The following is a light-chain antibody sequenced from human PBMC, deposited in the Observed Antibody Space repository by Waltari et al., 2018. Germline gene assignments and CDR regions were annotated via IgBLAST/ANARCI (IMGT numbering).Light chain of an antibody. V-gene: IGLV1-44*01. CDR3: AAWDDSLNGVL. CDR1: SCNVGTDA. J-gene: IGLJ2*01. Sequence: SVLTQPPSASGRPGQTVTISCSGSSCNVGTDAVHCSQQLPGTPPKLLIYTFNQRPPGVPDRFSGSKACTSASLAISGLQSVDESDYYCAAWDDSLNGVLFGGGTKLTVL. CDR2: TFN.